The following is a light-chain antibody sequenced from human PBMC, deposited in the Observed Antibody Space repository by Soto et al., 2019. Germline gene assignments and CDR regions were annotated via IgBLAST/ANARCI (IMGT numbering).Light chain of an antibody. Sequence: VMTQSPAILSVSPCNRATLSCRASQSVGINVAWYQQKPGQAPRLLIYGASTRATGSPDRFSASGSATEFTLTISSLLSEDFAVYYCQQYNDWPRTFGQGTKVDIK. CDR1: QSVGIN. CDR3: QQYNDWPRT. CDR2: GAS. J-gene: IGKJ1*01. V-gene: IGKV3-15*01.